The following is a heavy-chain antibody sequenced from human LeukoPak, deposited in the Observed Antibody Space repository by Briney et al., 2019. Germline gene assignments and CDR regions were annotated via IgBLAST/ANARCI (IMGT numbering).Heavy chain of an antibody. Sequence: GGSLRLSCGAYGFSVSSNYMSWVRQAPGRGLEWVSVIYSDGRTSYVDSVKGRFTVSRDKSRNTLYLQMNSLRAEDTAMYYCARGEGGILAAPEDCWGQGTLVTVAS. CDR3: ARGEGGILAAPEDC. V-gene: IGHV3-53*01. CDR1: GFSVSSNY. J-gene: IGHJ4*02. CDR2: IYSDGRT. D-gene: IGHD3-3*02.